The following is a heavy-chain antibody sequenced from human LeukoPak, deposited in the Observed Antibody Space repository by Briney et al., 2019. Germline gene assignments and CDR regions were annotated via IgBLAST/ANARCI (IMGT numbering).Heavy chain of an antibody. CDR1: GYSISSGYY. Sequence: SETLSLTCAVSGYSISSGYYWGWIRQPPGKGLEWIGSIYHSGSTYYNPSLKSRVTISVDTSKNQFSLKLSSVTAADTAVYCCARHPSWSGYYPYYYYYYMDVWGKGTTVTVSS. V-gene: IGHV4-38-2*01. D-gene: IGHD3-3*01. CDR3: ARHPSWSGYYPYYYYYYMDV. CDR2: IYHSGST. J-gene: IGHJ6*03.